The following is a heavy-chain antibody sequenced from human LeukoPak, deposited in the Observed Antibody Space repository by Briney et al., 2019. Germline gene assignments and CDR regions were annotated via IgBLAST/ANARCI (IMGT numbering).Heavy chain of an antibody. V-gene: IGHV1-2*02. CDR1: GYTFTGYY. D-gene: IGHD6-6*01. Sequence: ASVKVSCKASGYTFTGYYMHWVRQAPGQGLEWMGWINPNSGGTNYAQKFQGRVTMTRDTSISTAYMELSRLRSDDTAVYYCARDNPSSSGDFDYWGQGTLVTVSS. J-gene: IGHJ4*02. CDR3: ARDNPSSSGDFDY. CDR2: INPNSGGT.